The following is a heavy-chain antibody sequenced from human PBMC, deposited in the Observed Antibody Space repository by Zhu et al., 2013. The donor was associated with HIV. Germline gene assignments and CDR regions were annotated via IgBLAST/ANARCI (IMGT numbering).Heavy chain of an antibody. CDR1: GGTFTSYA. CDR3: ARPEGYDNSGYYSYFDY. V-gene: IGHV1-69*01. D-gene: IGHD3-22*01. J-gene: IGHJ4*02. CDR2: IVPIFGTA. Sequence: QVQLVQSGAEVKKPGSSVKVSCKASGGTFTSYAISWVRQAPGQGLEWMGEIVPIFGTANYAQKFQGRVTITADESTSTAYMELSSLRSEDTAVYYCARPEGYDNSGYYSYFDYWGQGTLVTVSS.